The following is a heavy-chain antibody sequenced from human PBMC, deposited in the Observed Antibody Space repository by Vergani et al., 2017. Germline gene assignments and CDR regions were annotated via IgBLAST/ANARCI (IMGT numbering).Heavy chain of an antibody. CDR3: MKGSRGYTGYFFDY. D-gene: IGHD5-12*01. CDR2: VSGSSATP. CDR1: GFSFTGYA. Sequence: EVQLLESGGGLVQPGGSLRLSCEASGFSFTGYAMSWVRQAPGKGLEWVSSVSGSSATPYYADSVKGRFIISRDNSKNTLHLQMNSLRADDTAVYYCMKGSRGYTGYFFDYWGQGTLATVSS. V-gene: IGHV3-23*01. J-gene: IGHJ4*02.